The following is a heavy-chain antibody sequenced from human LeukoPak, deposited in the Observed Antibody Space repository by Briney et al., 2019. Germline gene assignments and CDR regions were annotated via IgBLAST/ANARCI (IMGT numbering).Heavy chain of an antibody. CDR3: ARDNYDFWSGYYSKYYYGMDV. CDR2: ISYDGSNK. CDR1: GFTFSSYA. Sequence: GGSLRLSCAASGFTFSSYAMHWVRRAPGKGLEWVAVISYDGSNKYYADSVKGRFTISRDNSKNTLYLQMNSLRAEDTAVYYCARDNYDFWSGYYSKYYYGMDVWGQGTTVTVSS. D-gene: IGHD3-3*01. V-gene: IGHV3-30-3*01. J-gene: IGHJ6*02.